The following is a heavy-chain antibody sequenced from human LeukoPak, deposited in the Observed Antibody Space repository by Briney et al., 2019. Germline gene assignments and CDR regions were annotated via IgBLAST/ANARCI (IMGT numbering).Heavy chain of an antibody. CDR1: GGTFSSYA. CDR2: IIPIFGTA. V-gene: IGHV1-69*05. D-gene: IGHD5/OR15-5a*01. J-gene: IGHJ4*02. Sequence: SVKVSCKASGGTFSSYAISWVRQAPGQGLEWMGGIIPIFGTANYAQKFQGRVTITTDESTSTAYMELSSLRAEDTAVYYCASEPLRESDYWGQGTLVTVSS. CDR3: ASEPLRESDY.